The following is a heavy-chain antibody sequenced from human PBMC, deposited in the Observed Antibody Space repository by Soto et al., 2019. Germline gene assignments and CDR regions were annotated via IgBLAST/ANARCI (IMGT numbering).Heavy chain of an antibody. CDR1: GDSISNYY. CDR2: IYTSGKT. D-gene: IGHD3-3*01. Sequence: SSETLSLTCTVSGDSISNYYWNWIRQRAGKGLEWIGRIYTSGKTDYNPSLKSRVSMSVDTSKKQFSLRLSSVTAADTAVYYCATGHYYDNWFDPWGPGILVTGSS. V-gene: IGHV4-4*07. J-gene: IGHJ5*02. CDR3: ATGHYYDNWFDP.